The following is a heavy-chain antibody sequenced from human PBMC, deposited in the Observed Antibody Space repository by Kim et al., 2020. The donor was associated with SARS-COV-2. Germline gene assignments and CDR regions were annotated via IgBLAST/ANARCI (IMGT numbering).Heavy chain of an antibody. CDR2: ISYDGSNK. CDR3: AKDQPLRWGAFDI. J-gene: IGHJ3*02. V-gene: IGHV3-30*18. D-gene: IGHD7-27*01. CDR1: GFTFSSYG. Sequence: GGSLRLSCAASGFTFSSYGMHWVRQAPGKGLEWVAVISYDGSNKYYADSVKGRFTISRDNSKNTLYLQMNSLRAEDTAVYYCAKDQPLRWGAFDIWGQGTMVTVSS.